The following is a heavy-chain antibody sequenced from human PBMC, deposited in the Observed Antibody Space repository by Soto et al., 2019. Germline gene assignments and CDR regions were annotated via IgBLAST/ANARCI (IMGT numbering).Heavy chain of an antibody. CDR3: ARQAGRIQLWLRGSEYFQH. CDR1: GGSISSSSYY. Sequence: PSETLSLTCTVSGGSISSSSYYWGWIRQPPGKGLEWIGSIYYSGSTYYNPSLKSRVTISVDTSKNQFSLKLSSVTAADTAVYYCARQAGRIQLWLRGSEYFQHWGQGTLVTVSS. CDR2: IYYSGST. J-gene: IGHJ1*01. V-gene: IGHV4-39*01. D-gene: IGHD5-18*01.